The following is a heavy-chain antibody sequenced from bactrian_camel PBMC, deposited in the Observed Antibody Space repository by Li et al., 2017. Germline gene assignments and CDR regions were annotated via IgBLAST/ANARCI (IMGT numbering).Heavy chain of an antibody. CDR3: AADWPEMGWVCRKGVDEYKY. CDR1: GSSWC. V-gene: IGHV3S53*01. Sequence: HVQLVESGGGSVQAGGSLRLSCAASGSSWCMGWFRQAPGKEREGVASLPGDGSTTYADSVKGRFTISKDNVKNTLDLQMNSLRPEDTAMYYCAADWPEMGWVCRKGVDEYKYRGQGTQVTVS. J-gene: IGHJ4*01. CDR2: LPGDGST. D-gene: IGHD1*01.